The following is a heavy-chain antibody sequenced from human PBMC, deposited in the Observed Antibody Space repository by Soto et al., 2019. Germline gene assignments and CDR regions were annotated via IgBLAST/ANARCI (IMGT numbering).Heavy chain of an antibody. CDR1: GFIFNSYG. J-gene: IGHJ6*02. V-gene: IGHV3-33*01. Sequence: QVQLVESGGGVVQPGRSLRLSCAASGFIFNSYGMHWVRQAPGKGLEWVASIWYDGSNKYYADSVKGRFTISRDNSKNTLYLQMNSLRAEDTAVYSCARDLRPYIPYSSYGMDVWGQGTTVTVSS. CDR3: ARDLRPYIPYSSYGMDV. CDR2: IWYDGSNK. D-gene: IGHD2-21*01.